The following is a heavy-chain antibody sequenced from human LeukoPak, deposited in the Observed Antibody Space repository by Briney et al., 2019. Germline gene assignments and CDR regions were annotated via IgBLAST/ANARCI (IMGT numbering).Heavy chain of an antibody. J-gene: IGHJ4*02. CDR3: AKGRGSIAAGHIDY. V-gene: IGHV3-9*01. CDR2: ISWNSGSI. D-gene: IGHD6-13*01. CDR1: GFTFDDYA. Sequence: GGSLRLSCAASGFTFDDYAMHWVRQAPGKGLEWVSGISWNSGSIGYADSVKGRFTISRDNAKNSLYLQMNSLRAEDTALYYCAKGRGSIAAGHIDYWGQGTLVTVSS.